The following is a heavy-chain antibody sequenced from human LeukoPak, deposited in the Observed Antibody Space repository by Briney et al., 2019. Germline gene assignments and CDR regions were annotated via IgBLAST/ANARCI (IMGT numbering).Heavy chain of an antibody. CDR3: ARDQGGGYGY. Sequence: GGSLRLSCAASGYTFSTYWMHWVRQGPGKGLVWVSRINEDGSSISYAESVRGRFTISRDNSKNTLYPQMNSLRAEDTAVYYCARDQGGGYGYWGQGTLVTVSS. V-gene: IGHV3-74*01. CDR2: INEDGSSI. J-gene: IGHJ4*02. D-gene: IGHD5-12*01. CDR1: GYTFSTYW.